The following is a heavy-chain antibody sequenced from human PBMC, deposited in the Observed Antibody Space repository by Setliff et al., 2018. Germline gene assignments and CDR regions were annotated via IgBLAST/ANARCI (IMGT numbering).Heavy chain of an antibody. V-gene: IGHV4-4*07. J-gene: IGHJ4*02. Sequence: SETLSLTCTVSGGSISNYYWSWIRQPAGKGLEWIGRIYTSGGTNYNPSLKSRVTMSVDTSKNQVSLKLSSVTAADTAVYYCARESRYYYDNLGTLDYWGQGTLVTVSS. CDR3: ARESRYYYDNLGTLDY. CDR2: IYTSGGT. D-gene: IGHD3-22*01. CDR1: GGSISNYY.